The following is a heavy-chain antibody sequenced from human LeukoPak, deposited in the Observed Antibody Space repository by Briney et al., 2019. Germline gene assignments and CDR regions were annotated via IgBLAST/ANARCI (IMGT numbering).Heavy chain of an antibody. V-gene: IGHV1-18*04. CDR2: ISAYNGNT. J-gene: IGHJ4*02. CDR1: GYTFTSYY. CDR3: ARGVGAIQPYYFDY. Sequence: ASVKASCKASGYTFTSYYMHWVRQAPGQGLEWMGWISAYNGNTNYAQKLQGRVTMTTDTSTSTAYMELRSLRSDDTAVYYCARGVGAIQPYYFDYWGQGTLVTVSS. D-gene: IGHD1-26*01.